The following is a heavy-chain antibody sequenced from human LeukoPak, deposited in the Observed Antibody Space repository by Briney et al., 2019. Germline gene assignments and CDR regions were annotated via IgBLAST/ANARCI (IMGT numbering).Heavy chain of an antibody. D-gene: IGHD1-1*01. J-gene: IGHJ3*02. CDR1: GYSFTSYW. Sequence: GESLKISCKGSGYSFTSYWIGWVRQMPGKGLEWMGIIYPGDSDTRYSPSFQGQVTISADKSISTAYLQWSSLKASDTAMYYCASLGSSEDWKPGEPDRHDAFDIWGQGTMVTVSS. V-gene: IGHV5-51*01. CDR2: IYPGDSDT. CDR3: ASLGSSEDWKPGEPDRHDAFDI.